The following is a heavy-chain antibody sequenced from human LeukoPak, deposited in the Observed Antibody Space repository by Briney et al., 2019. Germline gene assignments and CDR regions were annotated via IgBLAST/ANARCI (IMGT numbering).Heavy chain of an antibody. CDR1: GYTFTGYY. Sequence: ASVKVSCKASGYTFTGYYMHWVRQAPGQGLEWMGWINPNSGGTNYAQKFQGRVTMTRDTSISTAYMELSRLRSDDTAVYYCARGRLVRGVIMGYFDYWGQGTLVTVSS. CDR2: INPNSGGT. J-gene: IGHJ4*02. CDR3: ARGRLVRGVIMGYFDY. D-gene: IGHD3-10*01. V-gene: IGHV1-2*02.